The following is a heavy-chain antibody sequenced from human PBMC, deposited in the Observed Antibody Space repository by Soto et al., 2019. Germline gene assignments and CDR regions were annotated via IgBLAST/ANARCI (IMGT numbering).Heavy chain of an antibody. CDR1: GYTFTSYD. J-gene: IGHJ5*02. D-gene: IGHD6-19*01. Sequence: ASVKVSCKASGYTFTSYDINWVRQATGQGLEWMGWMNPNSGNTGYAQKFQGRVTMTRNTSISTAYMELSSLRSEDTAVYYCARGRASGIKRLAVVRGKNWFDPWGQGTLVTVSS. CDR2: MNPNSGNT. CDR3: ARGRASGIKRLAVVRGKNWFDP. V-gene: IGHV1-8*01.